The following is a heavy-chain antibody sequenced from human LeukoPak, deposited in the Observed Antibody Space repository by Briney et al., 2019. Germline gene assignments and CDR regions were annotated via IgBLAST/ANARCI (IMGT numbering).Heavy chain of an antibody. D-gene: IGHD7-27*01. CDR2: IKHDGSDV. V-gene: IGHV3-7*01. Sequence: GGSLRLSCAASGFTFSSFWMSWVRQAPGKGLEWVANIKHDGSDVYYVGSVKDRFTISRDNAKNSLYLQMNSLRAEDTAVYYCVRDRGWGYFDFWGQGTLVTVSS. J-gene: IGHJ4*02. CDR1: GFTFSSFW. CDR3: VRDRGWGYFDF.